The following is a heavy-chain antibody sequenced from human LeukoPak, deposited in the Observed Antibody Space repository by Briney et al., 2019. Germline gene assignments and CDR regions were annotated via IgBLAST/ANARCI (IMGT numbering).Heavy chain of an antibody. CDR2: ISGSGVHT. CDR1: GFIFNNYV. J-gene: IGHJ4*02. Sequence: GGSLRLSCAASGFIFNNYVMNWVRQAPGKGLEWVSSISGSGVHTYYAGSVKGRFTISRDNSKNTLYLQMNSLRAGDTAVYYCAKGYVAGRPYYFDCWGQGTVVAVSS. D-gene: IGHD2-15*01. V-gene: IGHV3-23*01. CDR3: AKGYVAGRPYYFDC.